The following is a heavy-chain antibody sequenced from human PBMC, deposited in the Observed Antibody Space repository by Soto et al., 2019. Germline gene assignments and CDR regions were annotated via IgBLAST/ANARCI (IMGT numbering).Heavy chain of an antibody. CDR2: ITAGGDTT. Sequence: EVQLLESGGGLVQPGGSLRLSCSASGFTFSNYAMSWVRQAPGKGLQWISGITAGGDTTYYADSVKGRFTISRDNSKDTLFLXXYXLSDGDTAIFXXXXXXXXXXAVTEVYFDDWGQGTLVTVSS. D-gene: IGHD2-21*02. CDR1: GFTFSNYA. CDR3: XXXXXXXXAVTEVYFDD. J-gene: IGHJ4*02. V-gene: IGHV3-23*01.